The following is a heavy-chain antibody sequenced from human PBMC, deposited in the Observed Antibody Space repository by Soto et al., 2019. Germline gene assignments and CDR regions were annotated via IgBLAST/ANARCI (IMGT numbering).Heavy chain of an antibody. D-gene: IGHD3-10*01. J-gene: IGHJ4*02. V-gene: IGHV3-23*01. Sequence: EVQLLESGGGLIQPGGSLRLSCAAAGFTFSIYAMSWVRQAPGKGLEWVSVIRAGGTDTVYADSVKGRFTIARDDSKNTVYLQMNSLRAEGTAVYYCAKGRSGDFDYWGQGTLVTVYS. CDR2: IRAGGTDT. CDR1: GFTFSIYA. CDR3: AKGRSGDFDY.